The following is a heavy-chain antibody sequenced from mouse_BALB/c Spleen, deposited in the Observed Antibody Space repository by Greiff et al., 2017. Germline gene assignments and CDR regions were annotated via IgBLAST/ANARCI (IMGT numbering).Heavy chain of an antibody. D-gene: IGHD2-2*01. Sequence: VQLQQSGAELVRPGASVKISCKGSGYTFTGYDMHWVKQSHAKSLEWIGVISTYYGDASYNQKFKGKATMTVDKSSSTAYMELARLTSEDSAIYYCARHGSSFDYWGQGTTLTVSS. V-gene: IGHV1S137*01. J-gene: IGHJ2*01. CDR3: ARHGSSFDY. CDR2: ISTYYGDA. CDR1: GYTFTGYD.